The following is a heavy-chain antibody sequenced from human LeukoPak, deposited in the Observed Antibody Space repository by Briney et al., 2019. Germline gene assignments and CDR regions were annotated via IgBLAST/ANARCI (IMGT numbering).Heavy chain of an antibody. V-gene: IGHV3-73*01. D-gene: IGHD4-23*01. Sequence: GGSLKLSCAAPGFTLSVSPMHWVCQASGKGLEWVGHIRTKADSYATAYAASVKGRFIISRDDSKNTAYLEMNNLKTEDTAVYYGTRAGGGLDNWGQGTPVTVSS. CDR2: IRTKADSYAT. CDR3: TRAGGGLDN. J-gene: IGHJ4*02. CDR1: GFTLSVSP.